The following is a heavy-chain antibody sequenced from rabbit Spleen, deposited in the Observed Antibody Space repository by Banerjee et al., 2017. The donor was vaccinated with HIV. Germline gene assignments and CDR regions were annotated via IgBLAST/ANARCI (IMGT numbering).Heavy chain of an antibody. J-gene: IGHJ4*01. V-gene: IGHV1S40*01. CDR2: IYTGSSDRT. Sequence: QSLEESGGDLVKPGASLTLTCTASGFSFNSYWIYWVRQAPGKGLEWAASIYTGSSDRTYYASWAKGRFTISKTSSTTVTLQMTSLTVADMATYFCARDSADAYLAYDLWGPGTLVTVS. CDR1: GFSFNSYW. D-gene: IGHD6-1*01. CDR3: ARDSADAYLAYDL.